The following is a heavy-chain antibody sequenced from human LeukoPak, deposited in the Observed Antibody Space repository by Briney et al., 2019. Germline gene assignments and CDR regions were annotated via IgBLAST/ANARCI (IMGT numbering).Heavy chain of an antibody. V-gene: IGHV4-59*01. CDR1: GGSISSYY. Sequence: SETLSLTCTVSGGSISSYYWSWIRQPPGKGLEWIGYIYYSGSTNYNPSLKSRVTISVDTSKNQFSLKLSSVTAADTAVYYCARMGGSSSYYYYMNVWGKGTTVTVSS. CDR3: ARMGGSSSYYYYMNV. CDR2: IYYSGST. J-gene: IGHJ6*03. D-gene: IGHD6-6*01.